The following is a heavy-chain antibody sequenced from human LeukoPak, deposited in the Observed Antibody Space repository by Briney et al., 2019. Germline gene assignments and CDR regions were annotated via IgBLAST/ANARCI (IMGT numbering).Heavy chain of an antibody. Sequence: GGSLTLSCAASGFTFSSYWMTWVRQGPGNGLEWVANIKQDGSERYCLDSVKGRFTISRDNAKDSLYLQMNSLRAEDTAVYYCARDDGIRTVDYWGQGTLVTVSS. J-gene: IGHJ4*02. CDR2: IKQDGSER. V-gene: IGHV3-7*04. CDR1: GFTFSSYW. CDR3: ARDDGIRTVDY. D-gene: IGHD2-21*01.